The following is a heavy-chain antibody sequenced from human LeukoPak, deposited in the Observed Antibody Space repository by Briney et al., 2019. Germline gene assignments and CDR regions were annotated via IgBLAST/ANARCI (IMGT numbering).Heavy chain of an antibody. Sequence: TSETLSLTCTVSGGSIFTDDIYWSWIRQPPGRGLEWIGYIYYSGSTYYNPSLKSRVTILLDTSENHFSLKLTSVTAADTAVYYCARACSSSQYYYYYYMDVWGKGTTVTVSS. V-gene: IGHV4-30-4*01. CDR1: GGSIFTDDIY. J-gene: IGHJ6*03. D-gene: IGHD6-6*01. CDR2: IYYSGST. CDR3: ARACSSSQYYYYYYMDV.